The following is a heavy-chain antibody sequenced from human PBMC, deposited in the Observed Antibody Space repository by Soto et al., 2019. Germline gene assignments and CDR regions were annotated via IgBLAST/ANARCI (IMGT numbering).Heavy chain of an antibody. CDR2: IIPIFGTA. CDR3: ASGKLVIVVCSYASEI. D-gene: IGHD3-22*01. V-gene: IGHV1-69*01. CDR1: GGTFSSYA. Sequence: QVQLVQSGAEVKKPGSSVKVSCKASGGTFSSYAISWVRQAPGQGLEWMGGIIPIFGTANYAQKFQGRVTINADESTSTAYMELSSLRSEDTAVYYCASGKLVIVVCSYASEIWGQWPMVTVSS. J-gene: IGHJ3*02.